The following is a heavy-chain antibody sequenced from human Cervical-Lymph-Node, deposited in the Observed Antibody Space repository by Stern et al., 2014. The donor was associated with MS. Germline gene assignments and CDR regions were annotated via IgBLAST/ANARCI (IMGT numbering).Heavy chain of an antibody. CDR2: ISWNSGSI. Sequence: VQLVQSGGGLVQPGRSLRLSCAASGFTFDDYAMHWVRQAPGKGLEWVSGISWNSGSIGYADSVKGRFTISRDNAKNSLYLQMNSLRAEDTALYYCAKDISWNHGAYYYYYGMDVWGQGTTVTVSS. CDR3: AKDISWNHGAYYYYYGMDV. J-gene: IGHJ6*02. D-gene: IGHD1-14*01. CDR1: GFTFDDYA. V-gene: IGHV3-9*01.